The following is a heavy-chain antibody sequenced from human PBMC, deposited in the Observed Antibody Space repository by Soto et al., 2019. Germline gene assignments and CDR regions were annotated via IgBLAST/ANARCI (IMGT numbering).Heavy chain of an antibody. Sequence: EVQLVESGGGLVQPGGSLRLSCAASGFTFSSYWMSWVRQAPGKGLEWVANIKQDGSEKYYVDSVKGRFTISRDNAKNSLYLQMNSLRAEDTAVYYCARVGGYVNYYYYGMDVWGQWTTVTVSS. CDR1: GFTFSSYW. V-gene: IGHV3-7*01. J-gene: IGHJ6*02. CDR2: IKQDGSEK. CDR3: ARVGGYVNYYYYGMDV. D-gene: IGHD6-25*01.